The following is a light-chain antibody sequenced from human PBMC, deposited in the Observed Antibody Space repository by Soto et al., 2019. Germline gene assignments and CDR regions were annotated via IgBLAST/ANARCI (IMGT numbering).Light chain of an antibody. Sequence: QSVLTQPPSASGTPGQRVTISCSGSSSNIETNTVNWYKQLPGMSPKLLIHSDNQRPSGVPDRFSGSKSGTSASLAICGLQPEDEADYYCAAWDDSLNGFTWVFGGGTKLTVL. CDR1: SSNIETNT. CDR2: SDN. J-gene: IGLJ3*02. CDR3: AAWDDSLNGFTWV. V-gene: IGLV1-44*01.